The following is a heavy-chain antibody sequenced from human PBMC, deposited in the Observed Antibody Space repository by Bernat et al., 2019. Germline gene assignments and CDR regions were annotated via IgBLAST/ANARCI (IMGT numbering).Heavy chain of an antibody. D-gene: IGHD4-17*01. V-gene: IGHV3-7*03. Sequence: EVQLEESGGGLVQPGGSPRLSCATSGFTFSSHWMGWVRQAPGKGLEWVANIKQDGSEKYYVDSVKGRFAISRDNARNSLYLQMNSLRAEDTAVYYCARVAYGDYGYFQHWGQGTLVTVSS. CDR3: ARVAYGDYGYFQH. CDR2: IKQDGSEK. J-gene: IGHJ1*01. CDR1: GFTFSSHW.